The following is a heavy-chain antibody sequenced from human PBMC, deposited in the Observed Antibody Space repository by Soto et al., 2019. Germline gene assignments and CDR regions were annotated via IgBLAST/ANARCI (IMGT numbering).Heavy chain of an antibody. CDR1: GGSISSGGYY. Sequence: SETLSLTCTVSGGSISSGGYYWSWIRQHPGKGLEWIGYIYYSGSTYYNPSLKSRVTISVDTSKNQFSLKLSSVTAADTAVYYCARTWENYFDYWGQGTLVTVSS. J-gene: IGHJ4*02. CDR3: ARTWENYFDY. D-gene: IGHD1-26*01. V-gene: IGHV4-31*03. CDR2: IYYSGST.